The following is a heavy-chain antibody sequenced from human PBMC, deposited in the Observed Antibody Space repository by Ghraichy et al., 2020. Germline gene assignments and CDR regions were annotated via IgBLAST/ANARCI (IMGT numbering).Heavy chain of an antibody. CDR2: IYSGGST. V-gene: IGHV3-66*01. J-gene: IGHJ6*02. CDR3: ARGGPHSSGWEYYYGMDV. D-gene: IGHD3-22*01. Sequence: ETLSLTCAASGFTVSSYYMSWVRQAPGKGLEWVSVIYSGGSTYYADSVKGRFTISRDNSKNTLYLQMNSLRDEDTAVYYCARGGPHSSGWEYYYGMDVWGQGTTVTVSS. CDR1: GFTVSSYY.